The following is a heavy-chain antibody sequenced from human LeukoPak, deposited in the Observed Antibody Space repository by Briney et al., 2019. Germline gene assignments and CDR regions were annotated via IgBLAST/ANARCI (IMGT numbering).Heavy chain of an antibody. CDR2: IRSNVRDT. V-gene: IGHV3-23*01. J-gene: IGHJ5*02. D-gene: IGHD2-15*01. CDR1: GFTFREYS. Sequence: GRSLRLSCAASGFTFREYSMSSVRQAPGKGLEWVSNIRSNVRDTYYTDSVKGRFTISRDNSKNTVYLEMNSLRAGDTAVYYCAKGGYTTWFDPWGQGTLVTVSS. CDR3: AKGGYTTWFDP.